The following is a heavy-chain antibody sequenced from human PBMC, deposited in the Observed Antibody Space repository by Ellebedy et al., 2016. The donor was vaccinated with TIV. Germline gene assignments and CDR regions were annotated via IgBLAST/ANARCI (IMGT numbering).Heavy chain of an antibody. CDR3: ASLSILLTASLDY. V-gene: IGHV4-4*02. CDR1: GASISSSNW. Sequence: MPSETLSLTCAVSGASISSSNWWTWVRPPPGKGLEWIGVIYNSGSTNDNPSLKSRVTISVDKSKNQFSLKLSSVTAADTAVYYCASLSILLTASLDYWGQGTLVAVSS. J-gene: IGHJ4*02. D-gene: IGHD3-9*01. CDR2: IYNSGST.